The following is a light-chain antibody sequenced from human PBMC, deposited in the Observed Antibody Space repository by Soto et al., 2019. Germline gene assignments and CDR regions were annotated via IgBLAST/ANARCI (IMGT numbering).Light chain of an antibody. Sequence: QSALTQPASVSGSPGQSITISCTGTSSDVGSYNLVSWYQQHPGKAHKLMIYEGSKRPSGVSNRFSGSKSGNTASLTISGLQAEDEADHYCCSYAGSSTWVFGGGTKLTVL. V-gene: IGLV2-23*01. CDR3: CSYAGSSTWV. J-gene: IGLJ3*02. CDR1: SSDVGSYNL. CDR2: EGS.